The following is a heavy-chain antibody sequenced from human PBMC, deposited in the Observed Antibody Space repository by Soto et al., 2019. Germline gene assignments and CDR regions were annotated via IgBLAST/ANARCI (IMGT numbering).Heavy chain of an antibody. J-gene: IGHJ5*02. CDR2: ISAYNGNT. V-gene: IGHV1-18*04. D-gene: IGHD3-9*01. CDR1: GYTFPSYG. Sequence: KVSCTASGYTFPSYGISWARQAPGQGLEWMGWISAYNGNTNYAQKLQGRVTMTTDTSTSTAYMELRSLRSDDTAVYCCASPPVPGYMFFDPWGQGTLVTVSS. CDR3: ASPPVPGYMFFDP.